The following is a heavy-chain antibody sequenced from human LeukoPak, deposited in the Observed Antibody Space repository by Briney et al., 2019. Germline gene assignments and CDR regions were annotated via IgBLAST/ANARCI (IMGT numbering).Heavy chain of an antibody. V-gene: IGHV3-21*01. CDR2: ISSSSSYI. J-gene: IGHJ4*02. CDR3: AREAPTSCHDY. CDR1: GFTFSSYS. Sequence: GESLKISCAASGFTFSSYSMNWVRQAPGKGLEWVSSISSSSSYIYYADSVKGRFTISRDNAKNSLYLQMNSLRAEDTAVYYCAREAPTSCHDYWGQGTLVTVS. D-gene: IGHD2-2*01.